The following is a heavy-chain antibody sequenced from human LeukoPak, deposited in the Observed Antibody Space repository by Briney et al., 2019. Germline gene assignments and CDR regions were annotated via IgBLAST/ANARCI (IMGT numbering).Heavy chain of an antibody. CDR2: IYDSGST. V-gene: IGHV4-39*02. CDR3: ARERWHCRVNCYSVYYYALDV. Sequence: PSETLSLTCTVSGGSIRSSYYYWGWIRQPPGKGLEWIGSIYDSGSTYYNPSLKSRVTISVDTSKNQFSLKLNSVTAADTAVYYCARERWHCRVNCYSVYYYALDVWGQGTTVTVSS. CDR1: GGSIRSSYYY. D-gene: IGHD2-15*01. J-gene: IGHJ6*02.